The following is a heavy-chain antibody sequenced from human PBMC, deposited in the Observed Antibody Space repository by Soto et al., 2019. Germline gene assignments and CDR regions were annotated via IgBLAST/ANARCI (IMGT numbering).Heavy chain of an antibody. CDR3: AKGRRYFDWLLLDY. J-gene: IGHJ4*02. Sequence: QVQLVESGGGVVQPRRSLRLSCAASGFTFSSYGMHWVRQAPGKGLEWVAVISYDGSNKYYADSVKGRFTISRDNSKNTLYLQMNSLRAEDTAVYYCAKGRRYFDWLLLDYWGQGTLVTVSS. CDR1: GFTFSSYG. D-gene: IGHD3-9*01. V-gene: IGHV3-30*18. CDR2: ISYDGSNK.